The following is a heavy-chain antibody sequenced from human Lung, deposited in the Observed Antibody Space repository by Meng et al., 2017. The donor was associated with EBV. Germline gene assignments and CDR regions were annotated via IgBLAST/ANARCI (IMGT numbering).Heavy chain of an antibody. CDR2: IYYSGST. J-gene: IGHJ4*02. Sequence: QVPLQESGPGLVKPSQTLSLTCTVSGGSISSVGYYWSWIRQHPGKGLEWIGYIYYSGSTYYNPSLKSRVTISVDTSKNQFSLKLSSVTAADTAVYYCAATVNDGYFDYWGRGTLVTASS. CDR3: AATVNDGYFDY. CDR1: GGSISSVGYY. V-gene: IGHV4-31*03. D-gene: IGHD4-11*01.